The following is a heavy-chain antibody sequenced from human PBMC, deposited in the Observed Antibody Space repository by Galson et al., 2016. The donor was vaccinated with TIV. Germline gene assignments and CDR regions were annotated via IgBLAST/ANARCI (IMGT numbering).Heavy chain of an antibody. CDR3: ARDPRYSDSGDWMVEY. D-gene: IGHD4-17*01. Sequence: SLRLSCATSGSAVSSIYGSWVRQAPGKGLEWISYISTSGSTIYYADSVKGRFTVSRDNAKNSLYLQMYILRAEDTAVYYCARDPRYSDSGDWMVEYCGQGTLVTVSS. V-gene: IGHV3-48*03. CDR2: ISTSGSTI. CDR1: GSAVSSIY. J-gene: IGHJ4*02.